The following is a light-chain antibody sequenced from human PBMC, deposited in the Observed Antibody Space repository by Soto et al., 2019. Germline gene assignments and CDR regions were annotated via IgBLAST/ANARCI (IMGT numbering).Light chain of an antibody. J-gene: IGLJ1*01. CDR1: SSDIGAYDY. Sequence: QSALTQPASVSGSPGQSITISCTGSSSDIGAYDYVSWYQQRPVKAPKLMIFDVTNRPSGVSDRFSGSKSGNTASLTISGLQTEDLADYYCSSYTSSRTPYVFGTGTNLTV. CDR2: DVT. CDR3: SSYTSSRTPYV. V-gene: IGLV2-14*01.